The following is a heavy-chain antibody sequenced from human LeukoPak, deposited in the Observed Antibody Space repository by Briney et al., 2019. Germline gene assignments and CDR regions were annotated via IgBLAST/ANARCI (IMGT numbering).Heavy chain of an antibody. D-gene: IGHD6-6*01. CDR2: INPRGGST. V-gene: IGHV1-46*01. CDR3: ASVTRTSIAARPSYYYYYMDV. J-gene: IGHJ6*03. Sequence: ASVNVSCKASVYTFTSYYMHWVRQAPGQGLEWMGIINPRGGSTSYAQKFQGRVTMTRDTSTSTVYMELSSLRSEDTAVYYCASVTRTSIAARPSYYYYYMDVWGKGTTVTVSS. CDR1: VYTFTSYY.